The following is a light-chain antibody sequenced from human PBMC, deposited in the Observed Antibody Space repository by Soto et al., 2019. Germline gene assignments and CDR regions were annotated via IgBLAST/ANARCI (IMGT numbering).Light chain of an antibody. CDR2: EVT. CDR3: SSHTSGSTRV. V-gene: IGLV2-14*01. CDR1: SSDVGGYDY. J-gene: IGLJ1*01. Sequence: QSVLTQPASVSGSPGQSIAISCTGTSSDVGGYDYVSWYQQHPDKAPKLMIYEVTTRPSGVSNRFSGSKSGNTASLTISGLQPEDEADYYCSSHTSGSTRVFGSGTKLTVL.